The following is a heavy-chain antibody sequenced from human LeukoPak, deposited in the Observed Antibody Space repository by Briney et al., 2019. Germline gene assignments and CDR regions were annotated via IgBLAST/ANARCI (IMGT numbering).Heavy chain of an antibody. CDR3: ARREEDNNHHHYFGS. J-gene: IGHJ4*02. D-gene: IGHD2/OR15-2a*01. V-gene: IGHV4-59*12. CDR1: GGSISSYY. Sequence: PSETLSLTCTVSGGSISSYYWSWIRQPPGKGLEWIGYIYYSGSTNYNPSLKSRVTISVDTSKNQFSLKLNSMTAADTAVYYCARREEDNNHHHYFGSWGQGTLVTVSS. CDR2: IYYSGST.